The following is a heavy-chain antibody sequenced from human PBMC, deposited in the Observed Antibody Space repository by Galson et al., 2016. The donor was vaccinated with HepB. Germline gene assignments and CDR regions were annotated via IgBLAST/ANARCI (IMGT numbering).Heavy chain of an antibody. J-gene: IGHJ5*02. Sequence: SLRLSCAASGFTFITFRNAWMIWVRQAPGKGLEWVGRIYSKADGGTIDYAAPVKGRFIISRDDSQNTLYLQMNSLRTEDTAIYYCTVGSYFYGSASMDPWGQGTLVTVSS. CDR3: TVGSYFYGSASMDP. CDR2: IYSKADGGTI. V-gene: IGHV3-15*01. CDR1: GFTFITFRNAW. D-gene: IGHD3-10*01.